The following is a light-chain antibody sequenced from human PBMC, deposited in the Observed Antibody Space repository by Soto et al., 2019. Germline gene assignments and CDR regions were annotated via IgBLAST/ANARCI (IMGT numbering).Light chain of an antibody. Sequence: QAVVTQEPSLTVSPGGTVTLTCGSSTGAVTSGHYPYWFQQKPGQAPRTLIYHTSNKHSWTPARFSGSLLGGKAALTLSGAQPEDEAEYYCLLSYGGARSWVFGGGTKLTVL. V-gene: IGLV7-46*01. CDR1: TGAVTSGHY. J-gene: IGLJ3*02. CDR3: LLSYGGARSWV. CDR2: HTS.